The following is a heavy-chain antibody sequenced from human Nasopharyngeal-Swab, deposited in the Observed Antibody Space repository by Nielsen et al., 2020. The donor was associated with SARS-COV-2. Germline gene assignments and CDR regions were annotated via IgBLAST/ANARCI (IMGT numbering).Heavy chain of an antibody. D-gene: IGHD2-2*02. V-gene: IGHV7-4-1*02. CDR3: ARGCYKNNCYRGVSLDY. CDR1: GYSFTTYA. Sequence: ASVKVSCKASGYSFTTYAILWVRQAPGQGPEWMGWINTNTGDPTYAQGSTGRFVFSSDTSVTTTFLQINSLKAEDTAMYYCARGCYKNNCYRGVSLDYWGQGTRVTVSS. CDR2: INTNTGDP. J-gene: IGHJ4*02.